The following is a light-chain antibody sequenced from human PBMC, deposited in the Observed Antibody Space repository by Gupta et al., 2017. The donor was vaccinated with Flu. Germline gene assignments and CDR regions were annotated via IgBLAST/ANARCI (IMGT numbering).Light chain of an antibody. CDR2: STN. J-gene: IGLJ3*02. V-gene: IGLV8-61*01. CDR1: SGSVSTSYY. CDR3: VLYMGSGTWV. Sequence: QTVVTQEPWFLVCPGGTVTLTCGLSSGSVSTSYYPSWYQQTPGQAPRTLIYSTNPRASGVPYRFSGSILGNKAALTITGAQADDESDYYCVLYMGSGTWVFGGGTKLTVL.